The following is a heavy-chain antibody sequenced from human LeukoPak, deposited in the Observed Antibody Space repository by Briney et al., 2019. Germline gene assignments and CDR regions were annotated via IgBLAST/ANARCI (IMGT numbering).Heavy chain of an antibody. D-gene: IGHD2-15*01. J-gene: IGHJ4*02. Sequence: SETLSLTCTVSSGSICSGGYYWSWIRQRPGKGLEWIGYIYYSGSTYYNPSLKSRVTISVDTSKNQFSLKLSSVTAADTAVYYCARELLVTQAFDYWGQGTLVTVSS. CDR1: SGSICSGGYY. CDR3: ARELLVTQAFDY. CDR2: IYYSGST. V-gene: IGHV4-31*03.